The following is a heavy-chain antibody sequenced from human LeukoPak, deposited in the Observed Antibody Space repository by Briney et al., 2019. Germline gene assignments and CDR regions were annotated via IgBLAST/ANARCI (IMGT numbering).Heavy chain of an antibody. J-gene: IGHJ4*02. D-gene: IGHD3-22*01. CDR3: ARDTPSNYYDSSGYTFDY. CDR1: GYTFTSYY. V-gene: IGHV1-69*04. CDR2: IIPILGIA. Sequence: ASVKVSCKASGYTFTSYYMHWVRQAPGQGLEWMGRIIPILGIANYAQKFQGRVTITADKSTSTAYMELSSLRSEDTAVYYCARDTPSNYYDSSGYTFDYWGQGTLVTVSS.